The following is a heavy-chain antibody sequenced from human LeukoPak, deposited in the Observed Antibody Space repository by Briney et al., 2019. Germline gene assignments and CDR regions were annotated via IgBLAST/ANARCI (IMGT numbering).Heavy chain of an antibody. CDR3: ARDQEGFDY. CDR2: IYPRDGST. V-gene: IGHV1-46*01. J-gene: IGHJ4*02. CDR1: GYTFTNNY. Sequence: ASVKVSCKASGYTFTNNYLHWVRQAPGQGLEWMGMIYPRDGSTSYAQNFQGRVTVTRDTSATTVHMELRGLRSEDTAVYYCARDQEGFDYWGQGTVVTVSS.